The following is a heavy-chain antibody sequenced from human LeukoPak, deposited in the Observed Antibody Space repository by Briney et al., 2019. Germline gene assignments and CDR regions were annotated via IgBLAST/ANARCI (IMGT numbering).Heavy chain of an antibody. CDR2: ISYDGSNK. V-gene: IGHV3-30*03. D-gene: IGHD3-3*01. Sequence: GRSLRLSCAASGLTFSSYVMHWVRQAPGKGLEWVAVISYDGSNKYYADSMKGRFTISRDNSKNTLYLQMNSLRAEDTAVYYCASATIFGVVIYYWGQGTLVTVSS. CDR1: GLTFSSYV. CDR3: ASATIFGVVIYY. J-gene: IGHJ4*02.